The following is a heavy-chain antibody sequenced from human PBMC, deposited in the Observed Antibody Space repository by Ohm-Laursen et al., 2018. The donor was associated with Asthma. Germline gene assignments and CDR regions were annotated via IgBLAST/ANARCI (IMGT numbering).Heavy chain of an antibody. Sequence: SLRLSCAASGYTFSRYSIHWVRQVPGKGLEWVASISTASTFIYYADSVRGRFTTSRDNAKNSVYLQMDSLRAEDTAVYYCARDEDYYDSSDAFDIWGQGTMVTVSS. J-gene: IGHJ3*02. CDR2: ISTASTFI. V-gene: IGHV3-21*01. D-gene: IGHD3-22*01. CDR1: GYTFSRYS. CDR3: ARDEDYYDSSDAFDI.